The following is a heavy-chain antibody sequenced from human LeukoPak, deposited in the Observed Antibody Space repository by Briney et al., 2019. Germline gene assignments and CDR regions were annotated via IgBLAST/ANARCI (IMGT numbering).Heavy chain of an antibody. CDR1: GFTFSSYA. J-gene: IGHJ4*02. CDR2: ISYDGSNK. V-gene: IGHV3-30*04. D-gene: IGHD3-22*01. Sequence: GGSLRLSCAASGFTFSSYAMHWVRQAPGKGLEWVAVISYDGSNKYYADSVKGRFTISRDNSKNTLYLQMNSLRAEDTAVYYCARDFWRDQAMIVVVISYYFDYWGQGTLVTVSS. CDR3: ARDFWRDQAMIVVVISYYFDY.